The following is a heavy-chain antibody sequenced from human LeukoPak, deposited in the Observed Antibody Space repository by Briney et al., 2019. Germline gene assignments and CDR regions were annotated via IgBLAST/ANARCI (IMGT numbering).Heavy chain of an antibody. D-gene: IGHD3-3*01. CDR2: IYYSGTT. J-gene: IGHJ5*02. CDR3: AREYRYDFWSGYPGRFDP. V-gene: IGHV4-30-4*08. Sequence: PSETLSLTCTVSGGSISSYYWSWIRQPPGKGLEWIGYIYYSGTTYYNPSLKSRVTISVDTSKNQFSLKLSSVTAADTTVYYCAREYRYDFWSGYPGRFDPWGQGTLVTVSS. CDR1: GGSISSYY.